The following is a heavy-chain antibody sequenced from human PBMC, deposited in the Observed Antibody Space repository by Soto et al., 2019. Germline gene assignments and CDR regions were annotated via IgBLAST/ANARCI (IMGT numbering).Heavy chain of an antibody. Sequence: QVTVKESGPVLVKPTETLTLTCTVSGFSLSNAGLGVSWIRQPPGKALEWLAHIFSNDEKSYSTSLKSRLTISKDTSTSQVVLTMTNMDPVDTATYYCASTYSTSWYWFAPWGQGTLVTVAS. D-gene: IGHD6-13*01. J-gene: IGHJ5*02. CDR3: ASTYSTSWYWFAP. CDR2: IFSNDEK. V-gene: IGHV2-26*04. CDR1: GFSLSNAGLG.